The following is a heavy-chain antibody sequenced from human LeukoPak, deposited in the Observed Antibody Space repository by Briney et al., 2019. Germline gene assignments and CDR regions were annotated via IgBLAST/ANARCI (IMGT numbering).Heavy chain of an antibody. CDR2: IYYSGST. CDR1: GGSISSGGYY. CDR3: AREGASYVEMAVEY. D-gene: IGHD5-24*01. Sequence: PSETQSLTCTVSGGSISSGGYYWSWIRQHPGKGLEWIGYIYYSGSTYYNPSLKSRVTISVDTSKNQFSLKLSSVTAADTAVYYCAREGASYVEMAVEYWGQGTLVTVSS. V-gene: IGHV4-31*03. J-gene: IGHJ4*02.